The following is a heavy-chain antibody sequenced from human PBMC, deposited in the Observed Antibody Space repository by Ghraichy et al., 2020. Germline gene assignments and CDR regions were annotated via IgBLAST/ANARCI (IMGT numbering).Heavy chain of an antibody. D-gene: IGHD6-19*01. V-gene: IGHV3-74*01. J-gene: IGHJ4*02. Sequence: LSLTCAASGFTFSSYWMHWVRQAPGKGLVCVSRISFDGSDTSYADSVKGRFTMSRDIAKNTLYLQMNSLRVDDTAVYYCARGSSGWNGIDYWGQGTLVTVSS. CDR3: ARGSSGWNGIDY. CDR2: ISFDGSDT. CDR1: GFTFSSYW.